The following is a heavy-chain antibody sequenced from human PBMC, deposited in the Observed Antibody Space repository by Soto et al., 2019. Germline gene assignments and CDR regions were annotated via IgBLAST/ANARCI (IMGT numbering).Heavy chain of an antibody. Sequence: ASVKVCCKASGYTFTSYAMHWVRQAPGQRLEWMGWINAGNGNTKYSQKFQGRFTISTDKAENSVFLQMNSLRDEDTAVYFCVRDRDLDRDMVHGDLWGQGTLVTVSS. J-gene: IGHJ4*01. CDR1: GYTFTSYA. CDR2: INAGNGNT. V-gene: IGHV1-3*01. CDR3: VRDRDLDRDMVHGDL. D-gene: IGHD5-18*01.